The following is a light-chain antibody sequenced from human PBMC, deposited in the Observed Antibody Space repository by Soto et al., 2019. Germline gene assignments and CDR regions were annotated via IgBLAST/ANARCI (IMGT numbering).Light chain of an antibody. CDR3: QQRSNWPT. Sequence: PGERATLSCRASQSVSSYLAWYQQKPGQAPRLLIYDASNRATVIPARFSGSGSGTDFTLTISSLEPEDFAVYYCQQRSNWPTFGQGTKVEI. J-gene: IGKJ1*01. V-gene: IGKV3-11*01. CDR2: DAS. CDR1: QSVSSY.